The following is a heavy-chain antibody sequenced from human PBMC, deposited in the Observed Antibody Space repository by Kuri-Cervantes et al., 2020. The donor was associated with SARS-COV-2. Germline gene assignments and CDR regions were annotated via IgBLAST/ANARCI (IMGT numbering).Heavy chain of an antibody. V-gene: IGHV3-30-3*01. CDR1: GFTFSSYA. D-gene: IGHD3-22*01. J-gene: IGHJ4*02. CDR3: ARDLSGYPVDY. Sequence: GGSLRLSCAASGFTFSSYAMHWVRQAPGKGLEWVAVISYDGSNKYYADSVKGRFTISRDNSKNTLYLQMNSPRAEDTAVYYCARDLSGYPVDYWGQGTLVTVSS. CDR2: ISYDGSNK.